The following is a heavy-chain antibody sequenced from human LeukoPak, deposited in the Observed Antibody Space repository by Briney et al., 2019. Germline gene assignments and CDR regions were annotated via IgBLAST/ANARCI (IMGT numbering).Heavy chain of an antibody. CDR3: ARALWDWNDVND. Sequence: ASVKVSCKASGGTFSSYAISWVRQAPGQGLEWMGWISAYNGNTNYAQKLQGRVTMTTDTSTSTAYMELRSLRSDDTAVYYCARALWDWNDVNDWGQGTLVTVSS. CDR1: GGTFSSYA. J-gene: IGHJ4*02. D-gene: IGHD1-1*01. CDR2: ISAYNGNT. V-gene: IGHV1-18*01.